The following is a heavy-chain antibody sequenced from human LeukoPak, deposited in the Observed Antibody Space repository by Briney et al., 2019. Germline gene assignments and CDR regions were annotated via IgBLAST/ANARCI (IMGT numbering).Heavy chain of an antibody. Sequence: GGSLRLSCAVSGFTLTNAWMSWVRLALGKGLEWVGRIKGKTAGGTTDYAAPVKGRFTISGDDSKNMMYLQMNSLKTEDTAVYYCTTVNVVSTSDFWGQGTLVTVSS. J-gene: IGHJ4*02. CDR2: IKGKTAGGTT. V-gene: IGHV3-15*01. CDR3: TTVNVVSTSDF. CDR1: GFTLTNAW. D-gene: IGHD5/OR15-5a*01.